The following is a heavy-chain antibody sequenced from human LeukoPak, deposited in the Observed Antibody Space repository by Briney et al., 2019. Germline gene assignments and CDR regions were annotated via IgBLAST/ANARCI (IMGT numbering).Heavy chain of an antibody. Sequence: ASVKVSCKASGYTCTSYYMHWVRQAPGQGLEWMGIINPSGGSTSYAQKFQGRVTMTGDTSTSTVYMELSSLRSEDTAVYYCARELRYFDWLLDSGWFDPWGQGTLVTVSS. D-gene: IGHD3-9*01. J-gene: IGHJ5*02. V-gene: IGHV1-46*01. CDR1: GYTCTSYY. CDR2: INPSGGST. CDR3: ARELRYFDWLLDSGWFDP.